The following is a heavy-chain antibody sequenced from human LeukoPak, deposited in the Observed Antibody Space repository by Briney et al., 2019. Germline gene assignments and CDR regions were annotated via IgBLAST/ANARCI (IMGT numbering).Heavy chain of an antibody. D-gene: IGHD3-22*01. Sequence: PSETLSLTCTVSGGSISSYYWSWIRQPAGKGLEWIGRIYTSGSTNYNPSLKSRVTMSVDTSKNQFSLKLSSVTAADTAVYYCASWKYYYDSSGYYVGWFDPWGQGTLVTVSS. J-gene: IGHJ5*02. CDR3: ASWKYYYDSSGYYVGWFDP. CDR1: GGSISSYY. CDR2: IYTSGST. V-gene: IGHV4-4*07.